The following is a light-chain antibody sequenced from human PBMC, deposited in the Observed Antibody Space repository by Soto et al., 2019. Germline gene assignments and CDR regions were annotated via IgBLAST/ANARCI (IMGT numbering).Light chain of an antibody. J-gene: IGLJ1*01. CDR2: ENN. CDR1: SSNIGAGYE. Sequence: QSVLTQPPSVSEAPGQRVTISCTGSSSNIGAGYEAHWYQQVPGTAPKLLIYENNNRPSGVPDRFSGSKSGTPASQAITGLQAEDEAEYYCQSYNSSLSGYVFGTGTKVTVL. V-gene: IGLV1-40*01. CDR3: QSYNSSLSGYV.